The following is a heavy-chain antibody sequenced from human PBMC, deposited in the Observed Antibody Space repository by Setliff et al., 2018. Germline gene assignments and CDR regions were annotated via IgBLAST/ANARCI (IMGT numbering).Heavy chain of an antibody. CDR3: ARDYNFWSGEVS. Sequence: PSETLSLTCTVSGGSISSSSYYWGWIRQPPGKGLEWIGSIYYSGSTYYNPSLKSRVTISVDTSKNQFSLKLSSVTAADTAVYYCARDYNFWSGEVSWGQGTLVTVSS. V-gene: IGHV4-39*07. CDR2: IYYSGST. D-gene: IGHD3-3*01. CDR1: GGSISSSSYY. J-gene: IGHJ5*02.